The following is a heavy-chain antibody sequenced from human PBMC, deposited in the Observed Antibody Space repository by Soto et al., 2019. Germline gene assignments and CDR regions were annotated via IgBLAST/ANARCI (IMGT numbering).Heavy chain of an antibody. V-gene: IGHV3-33*01. CDR3: ARGTTVTYYYYYYMDV. Sequence: GGSLRLSCAASGFTFSSYGMHWVRQAPGKGLEWVAVIWYDGSNKYYADSVKGRFTISRDNSKNTLYLQMNSLRAEDTAVYYCARGTTVTYYYYYYMDVWGKGTTVTVSS. CDR2: IWYDGSNK. D-gene: IGHD4-4*01. J-gene: IGHJ6*03. CDR1: GFTFSSYG.